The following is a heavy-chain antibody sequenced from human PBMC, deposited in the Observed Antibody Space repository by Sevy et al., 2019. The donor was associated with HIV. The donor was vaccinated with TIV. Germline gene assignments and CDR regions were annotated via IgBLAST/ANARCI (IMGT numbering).Heavy chain of an antibody. CDR3: ARVPRSIAAAGTDSFYYYYYMDV. CDR1: GGTFSSYA. Sequence: ASVKVSCKASGGTFSSYAISWVRQAPGQGLEWMGGIIPIFGTANYAQKFQGRVTITADESTSTAYMELGSLRSEDTAVYYCARVPRSIAAAGTDSFYYYYYMDVWGKGTTVTVSS. V-gene: IGHV1-69*13. D-gene: IGHD6-13*01. J-gene: IGHJ6*03. CDR2: IIPIFGTA.